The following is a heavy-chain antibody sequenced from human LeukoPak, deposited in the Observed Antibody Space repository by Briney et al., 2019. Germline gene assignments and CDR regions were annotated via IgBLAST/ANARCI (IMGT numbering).Heavy chain of an antibody. CDR2: IYYSGTT. CDR3: ARGAYSSGWYGYYYYYMDV. CDR1: GGSISSSPYY. J-gene: IGHJ6*03. V-gene: IGHV4-39*07. Sequence: SETLSLTCTVSGGSISSSPYYWGWIRQPPGKGLEWIGSIYYSGTTHYNPSLESRVTISVDTSKNQFSLQLNSVTPDDTAVYYCARGAYSSGWYGYYYYYMDVWGKGTTVTISS. D-gene: IGHD6-19*01.